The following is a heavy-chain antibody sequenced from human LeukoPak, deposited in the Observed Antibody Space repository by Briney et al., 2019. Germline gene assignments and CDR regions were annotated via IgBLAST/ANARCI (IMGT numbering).Heavy chain of an antibody. CDR3: ASDRYFDY. Sequence: SETLSLTCAVYGGSFSGYYWSWIRQPPGKGLEWIGEINHSGSTNYIPSLKSRVTISVDTSKNQFSLKLSSVTAADTAVYYCASDRYFDYWGQGTLVTVSS. D-gene: IGHD3-22*01. CDR1: GGSFSGYY. CDR2: INHSGST. J-gene: IGHJ4*02. V-gene: IGHV4-34*01.